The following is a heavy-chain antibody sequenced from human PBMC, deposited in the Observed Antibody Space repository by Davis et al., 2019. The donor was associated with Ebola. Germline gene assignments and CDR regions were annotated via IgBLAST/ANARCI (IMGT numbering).Heavy chain of an antibody. V-gene: IGHV4-39*07. CDR2: IYYSGST. J-gene: IGHJ6*02. D-gene: IGHD6-6*01. CDR3: ARLAARKPYYYYYGMDV. Sequence: GSLRLSCAVSGGSISSSSYYWGWIRQPPGKGLEWIGSIYYSGSTYYNPSLKSRVTISVDTSKNQFSLKLSSVTAADTAVYYCARLAARKPYYYYYGMDVWGQGTTVTVSS. CDR1: GGSISSSSYY.